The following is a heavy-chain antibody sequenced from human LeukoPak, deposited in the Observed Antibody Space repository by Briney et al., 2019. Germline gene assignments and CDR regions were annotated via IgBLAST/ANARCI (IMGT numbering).Heavy chain of an antibody. CDR3: AKGVDYCSGGSCPADY. V-gene: IGHV3-30*18. CDR1: GFTFSNYG. Sequence: GGSLRLSCAASGFTFSNYGIHWVRQAPGKGLQWVAVISYDGNNKYYADSVKGRFTISRDNSKNTLFLQMNSLRAEDTAVYYCAKGVDYCSGGSCPADYWGPGTLVTVSS. D-gene: IGHD2-15*01. CDR2: ISYDGNNK. J-gene: IGHJ4*02.